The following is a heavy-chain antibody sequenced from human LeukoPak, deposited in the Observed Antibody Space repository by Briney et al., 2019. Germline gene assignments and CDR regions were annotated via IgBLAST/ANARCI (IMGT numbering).Heavy chain of an antibody. Sequence: ASVKVSCKASGGTFSSYAISWVRQAPGQGLEWMGGIIPIFGTANYAQKFQGRVTITADESTSTAYMELSSLRSEDTAVYYCATSPGEQWLVRYFDYWGQGTLVTVSS. J-gene: IGHJ4*02. CDR1: GGTFSSYA. CDR2: IIPIFGTA. CDR3: ATSPGEQWLVRYFDY. V-gene: IGHV1-69*13. D-gene: IGHD6-19*01.